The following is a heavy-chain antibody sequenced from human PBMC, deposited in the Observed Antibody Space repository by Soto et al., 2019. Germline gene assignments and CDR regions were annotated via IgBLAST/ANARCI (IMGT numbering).Heavy chain of an antibody. J-gene: IGHJ5*02. CDR3: ARGWFPLIQVVTALPIGWLDA. D-gene: IGHD2-21*02. CDR1: GGTFSSYA. V-gene: IGHV1-69*13. CDR2: IIPIFGTA. Sequence: SVKVSCKASGGTFSSYAISWVRQAPGQGLERMGGIIPIFGTANYAQKFQGRVTITADESTSTAYMELSSLRSDDTAVYYCARGWFPLIQVVTALPIGWLDAWGQEALATASS.